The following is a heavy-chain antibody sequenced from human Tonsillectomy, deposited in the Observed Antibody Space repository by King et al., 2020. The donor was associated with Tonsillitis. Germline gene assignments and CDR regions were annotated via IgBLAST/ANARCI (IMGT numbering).Heavy chain of an antibody. J-gene: IGHJ4*02. D-gene: IGHD3-16*02. V-gene: IGHV1-46*03. CDR2: INPNGGST. Sequence: VQLVESGAEVKKPGASVKVSCKASGYSFTSYHMHWVRQAPGQGPEWMGVINPNGGSTTYTQKFQGRVTMTRETSTSTVYMELSGLRSEDPAVYYCARVGGISGLGYWGQGTLVTVSS. CDR3: ARVGGISGLGY. CDR1: GYSFTSYH.